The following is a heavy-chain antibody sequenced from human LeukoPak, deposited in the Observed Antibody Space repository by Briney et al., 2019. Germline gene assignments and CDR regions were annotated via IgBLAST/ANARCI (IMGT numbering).Heavy chain of an antibody. CDR2: MYHSGTT. D-gene: IGHD2/OR15-2a*01. CDR1: DYSISSGYY. CDR3: GRGLGDDYLEYYFDY. J-gene: IGHJ4*02. Sequence: SETLSLTCTVSDYSISSGYYWGWLRQPPGKGLEWIASMYHSGTTYYNPSLKSRVTISVDTSKNQFSLKLSSVTAADTAVYYCGRGLGDDYLEYYFDYWGQGTLVTVSS. V-gene: IGHV4-38-2*02.